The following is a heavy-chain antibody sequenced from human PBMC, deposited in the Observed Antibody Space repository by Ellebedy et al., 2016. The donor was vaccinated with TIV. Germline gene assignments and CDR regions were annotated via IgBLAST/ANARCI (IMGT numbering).Heavy chain of an antibody. V-gene: IGHV3-48*02. Sequence: GESLKISXVASGFTFSDYTMNWVRQAPGKGLEWVSYISNSGSNKYYADSVKGRFTISRDNAKNSLYLQMNSLRDEDTAVYYCARDRETQLNGGINWFNPWGQGTLVTVSS. J-gene: IGHJ5*02. CDR3: ARDRETQLNGGINWFNP. CDR2: ISNSGSNK. CDR1: GFTFSDYT. D-gene: IGHD4-23*01.